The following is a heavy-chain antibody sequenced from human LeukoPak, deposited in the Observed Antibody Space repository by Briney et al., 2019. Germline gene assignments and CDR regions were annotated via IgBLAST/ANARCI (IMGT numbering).Heavy chain of an antibody. CDR2: ISAYNGNT. CDR1: GYTFTSYG. J-gene: IGHJ4*02. V-gene: IGHV1-18*04. Sequence: GASVKVSCKASGYTFTSYGISWVRQAPGQGLEWMGWISAYNGNTNYPQKLQGRVPMTTDTSTSTAYMELRSLRSDYTSVYYCARDLPDTAMVTPFDYWGQGTLVTVSS. D-gene: IGHD5-18*01. CDR3: ARDLPDTAMVTPFDY.